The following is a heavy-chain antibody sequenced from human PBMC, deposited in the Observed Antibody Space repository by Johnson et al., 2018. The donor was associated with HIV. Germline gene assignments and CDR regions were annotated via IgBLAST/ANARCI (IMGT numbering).Heavy chain of an antibody. D-gene: IGHD3-22*01. CDR2: IKQDGSEK. J-gene: IGHJ3*02. Sequence: VQLVESGGGVVQPGRSLRLSCAASGFTFSSYWMSWVRQAPGKGLEWVANIKQDGSEKYYVDSVKGRFTISRDNAKNSLYLQMNSLRAEDTAVYYCARGGGFYYYYSSGYYRRVGAFDIWGQGTMVTVSS. V-gene: IGHV3-7*01. CDR3: ARGGGFYYYYSSGYYRRVGAFDI. CDR1: GFTFSSYW.